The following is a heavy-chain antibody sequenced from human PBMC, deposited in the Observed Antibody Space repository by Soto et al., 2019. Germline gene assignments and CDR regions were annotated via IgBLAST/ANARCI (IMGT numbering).Heavy chain of an antibody. CDR3: ARAWGRVVAY. J-gene: IGHJ4*02. CDR2: IYYSGST. V-gene: IGHV4-59*01. D-gene: IGHD3-16*01. Sequence: QVQLQESGPGLVKPSETLSLTCTVSGASISSYYWSWIRQPPGKGLEWIGYIYYSGSTNYNPSLKSRDTMSVDTSKNQLSLNLCSVTAADTAVYYCARAWGRVVAYGGQGTLVTVSS. CDR1: GASISSYY.